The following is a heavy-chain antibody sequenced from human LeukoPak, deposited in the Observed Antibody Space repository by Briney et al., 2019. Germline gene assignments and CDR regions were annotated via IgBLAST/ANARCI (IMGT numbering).Heavy chain of an antibody. CDR2: VSSSSSYI. CDR1: GFTFSSYS. CDR3: ARDKGYQLLTGFDY. V-gene: IGHV3-21*01. Sequence: GSLRLSCAASGFTFSSYSMNWVRQAPGKGLEWVSSVSSSSSYIYYADSVKGRFTISRDNAKNSLYLQMNSLRAEDTAVYYCARDKGYQLLTGFDYWGQGTLVTVSS. D-gene: IGHD2-2*01. J-gene: IGHJ4*02.